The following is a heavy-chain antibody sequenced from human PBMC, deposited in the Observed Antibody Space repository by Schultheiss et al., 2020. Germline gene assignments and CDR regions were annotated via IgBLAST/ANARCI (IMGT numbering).Heavy chain of an antibody. V-gene: IGHV4-59*08. CDR1: GGSISSYY. J-gene: IGHJ6*01. Sequence: SATLSLTCTVSGGSISSYYWSWIRQPPGKGLEWIGYIYYSGSTNYNPSLKSRVTISVDTSKNQFSLKLSSVTAADTAVYYCARHLTLGIAAAGAYYGMDVGGTGTT. D-gene: IGHD6-13*01. CDR3: ARHLTLGIAAAGAYYGMDV. CDR2: IYYSGST.